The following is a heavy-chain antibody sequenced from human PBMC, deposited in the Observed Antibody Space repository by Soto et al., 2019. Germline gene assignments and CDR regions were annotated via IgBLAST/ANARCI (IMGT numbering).Heavy chain of an antibody. Sequence: SETLSLTCTVSGGSISSSSYCWGWIRQPPGKGLEWIGSIYYSGSTYYNPSLKSRVTISVDTSKNQFSLKLSSVTAADTAVYYCARLAVAGTYYYYGMDVWGQGTTVTVSS. CDR2: IYYSGST. V-gene: IGHV4-39*01. J-gene: IGHJ6*02. CDR3: ARLAVAGTYYYYGMDV. D-gene: IGHD6-19*01. CDR1: GGSISSSSYC.